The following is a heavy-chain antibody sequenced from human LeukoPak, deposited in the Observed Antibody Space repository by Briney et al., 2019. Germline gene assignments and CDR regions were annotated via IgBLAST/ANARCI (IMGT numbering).Heavy chain of an antibody. CDR1: GYTFTSYD. J-gene: IGHJ4*02. CDR3: ARGSDDYVWGINDY. V-gene: IGHV1-8*01. D-gene: IGHD3-16*01. Sequence: ASVKVSCKASGYTFTSYDINWVRQATGQGLEWMGWMNPNSGNTGYAQKFQGRVTMTRNTSISTAYMELSSLRSEDTALYYCARGSDDYVWGINDYWGQGTLVTVSS. CDR2: MNPNSGNT.